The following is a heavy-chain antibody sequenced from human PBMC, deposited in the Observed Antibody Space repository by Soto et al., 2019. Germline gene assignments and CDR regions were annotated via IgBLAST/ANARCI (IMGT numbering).Heavy chain of an antibody. Sequence: GGSLRLSCVGSGFSLSNDFMSWVRKAQGKGREWVANIKEEGSEKHYVESVEGRFTISRDNAKNSLYLQASSLRDEDRAVYYCARRQFRGMDVWGQGTTVTVSS. J-gene: IGHJ6*02. V-gene: IGHV3-7*03. D-gene: IGHD3-10*01. CDR1: GFSLSNDF. CDR2: IKEEGSEK. CDR3: ARRQFRGMDV.